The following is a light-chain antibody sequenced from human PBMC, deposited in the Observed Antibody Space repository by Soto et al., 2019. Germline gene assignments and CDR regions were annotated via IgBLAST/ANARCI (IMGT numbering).Light chain of an antibody. J-gene: IGKJ1*01. CDR2: MAS. V-gene: IGKV1-5*03. CDR1: QSLSGW. CDR3: QHYNGYSWT. Sequence: DIQMTQSPSTLSASVGDRVTITCGASQSLSGWLAWYQQEPGKAPNLLIYMASTLASGVPSRFSGSGSGTEFTLTISSLQPDDFATYYCQHYNGYSWTFGQGTKVDI.